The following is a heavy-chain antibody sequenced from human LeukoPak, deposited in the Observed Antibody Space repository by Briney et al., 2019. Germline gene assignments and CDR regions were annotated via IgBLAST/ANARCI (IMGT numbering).Heavy chain of an antibody. Sequence: GESLKISCKASGYSFTTYWIGWVRQMPGEGLEWMGIISPGDSDTRYSPSFQGQVTISADKSISTAYLQWSSLKASDTAMYYCARRDAYRGVDYWGQGTLVTVSS. J-gene: IGHJ4*02. D-gene: IGHD3-16*01. CDR3: ARRDAYRGVDY. V-gene: IGHV5-51*01. CDR2: ISPGDSDT. CDR1: GYSFTTYW.